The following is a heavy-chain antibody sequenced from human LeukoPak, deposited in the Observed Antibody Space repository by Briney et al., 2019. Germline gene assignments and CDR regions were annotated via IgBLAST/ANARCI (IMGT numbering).Heavy chain of an antibody. V-gene: IGHV1-8*01. CDR2: MNPNSGNT. CDR1: GYTFTSYE. Sequence: ASVKVSCKASGYTFTSYEINWVRQATGQGLEWMGGMNPNSGNTGYAQKFQGRLTMTRDTSISTAYMELSSLRSEDTAVHYCARGINGMDVWGQGTTVTVSS. CDR3: ARGINGMDV. D-gene: IGHD3-16*01. J-gene: IGHJ6*02.